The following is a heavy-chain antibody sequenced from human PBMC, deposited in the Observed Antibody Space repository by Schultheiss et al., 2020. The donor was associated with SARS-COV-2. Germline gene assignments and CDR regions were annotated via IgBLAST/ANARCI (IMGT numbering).Heavy chain of an antibody. J-gene: IGHJ2*01. CDR2: IYYSGSA. V-gene: IGHV4-30-4*01. Sequence: SETLSLTCTVSGGSISSGDYYWSWIRQPPGKGLEWIGYIYYSGSANYNPSLKSRVTISVDTSKNQFSLKLSSVTAADTAVYYCARALIGWDWYFDLWGRGTLVTVSS. CDR3: ARALIGWDWYFDL. D-gene: IGHD2/OR15-2a*01. CDR1: GGSISSGDYY.